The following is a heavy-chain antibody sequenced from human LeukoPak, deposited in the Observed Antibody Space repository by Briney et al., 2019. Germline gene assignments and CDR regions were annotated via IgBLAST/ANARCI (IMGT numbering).Heavy chain of an antibody. CDR1: GYTFTGYY. Sequence: GASVKVSCKASGYTFTGYYMHWVRQAPGQGLEWMGWINPNSGGTNYAQNFQGRVTMTMDTSISTAYMGVSRLRSDDTAVYYCAREDSSGYDYWGQGTLVTVSS. J-gene: IGHJ4*02. D-gene: IGHD3-22*01. CDR3: AREDSSGYDY. V-gene: IGHV1-2*02. CDR2: INPNSGGT.